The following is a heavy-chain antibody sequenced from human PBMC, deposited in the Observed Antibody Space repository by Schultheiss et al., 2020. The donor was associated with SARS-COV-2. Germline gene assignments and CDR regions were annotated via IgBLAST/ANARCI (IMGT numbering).Heavy chain of an antibody. J-gene: IGHJ6*02. CDR3: ARNFWSGYYINYYYYGMDV. V-gene: IGHV1-2*02. CDR2: IDPKSGDT. Sequence: ASVKVSCKASGYIFTGYYIHWVRQAPGQGLEWMGWIDPKSGDTTYAQDFQGRVTMTRDTSISTAYMELSSLRSDDTAVYYCARNFWSGYYINYYYYGMDVWGQGTTVTVSS. D-gene: IGHD3-3*01. CDR1: GYIFTGYY.